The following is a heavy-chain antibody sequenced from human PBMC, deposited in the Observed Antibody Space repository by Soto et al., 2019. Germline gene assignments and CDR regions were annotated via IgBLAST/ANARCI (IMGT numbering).Heavy chain of an antibody. J-gene: IGHJ4*02. CDR1: GLTFSNTW. CDR2: IKSKSDGGTT. Sequence: GGSLRLSCAASGLTFSNTWMNWVRQAPGKGLEWVGRIKSKSDGGTTDYAAPVKGRFTISRDDSKTTLYLQMNSLKTEDTAVYYCTTVGSITTTGTPFDYWGQGTLVTVSS. V-gene: IGHV3-15*07. CDR3: TTVGSITTTGTPFDY. D-gene: IGHD1-1*01.